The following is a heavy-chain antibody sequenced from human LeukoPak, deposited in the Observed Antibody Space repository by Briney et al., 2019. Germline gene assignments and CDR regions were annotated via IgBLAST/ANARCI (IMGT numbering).Heavy chain of an antibody. D-gene: IGHD3-22*01. CDR1: GFTFDDYA. CDR2: ISGDGGGT. Sequence: GGSLRLSCAASGFTFDDYAMHWVRQAPGKGLEWVSLISGDGGGTYYSDSVKGRFTISRDKSKNSLYLQMNSLRTEDTAVHYCARFGEYYYDSSGYYGGGFDYWGQGTLVTVSS. J-gene: IGHJ4*02. V-gene: IGHV3-43*02. CDR3: ARFGEYYYDSSGYYGGGFDY.